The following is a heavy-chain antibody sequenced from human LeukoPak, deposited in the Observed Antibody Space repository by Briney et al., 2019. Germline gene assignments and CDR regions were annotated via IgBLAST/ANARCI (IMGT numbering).Heavy chain of an antibody. CDR2: IGADGSEK. D-gene: IGHD1-26*01. J-gene: IGHJ4*02. CDR3: ARGGANRFDH. V-gene: IGHV3-7*01. CDR1: GFSLSDYW. Sequence: GGSLRLSCAASGFSLSDYWMSWVRQAPGKGLESVAKIGADGSEKYYVDSVKGRFTLSRDNARNSLYLQMNSLRDEDTAVYYCARGGANRFDHWGQGTLVTVSS.